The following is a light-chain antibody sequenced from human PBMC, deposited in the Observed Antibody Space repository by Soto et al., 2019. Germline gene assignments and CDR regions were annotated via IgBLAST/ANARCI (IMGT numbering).Light chain of an antibody. J-gene: IGKJ5*01. CDR2: GAS. CDR1: QTVTRNY. V-gene: IGKV3-20*01. CDR3: QQHGSSPIT. Sequence: EIVMTQSPATLSVSPGERVTLSCRASQTVTRNYLAWHQQKPGQTPRLLVYGASSRATGIPDRFSGSGSGTDFTLTISRLEPEDFAVYYCQQHGSSPITFGQGTRLEI.